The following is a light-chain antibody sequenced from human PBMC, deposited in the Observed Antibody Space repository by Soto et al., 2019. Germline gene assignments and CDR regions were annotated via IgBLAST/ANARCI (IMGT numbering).Light chain of an antibody. Sequence: ERVLTPAPGALSLTPRERATLSCRASQSVSSSYLAWYQQKPGQAPRLLIYGASSRATGIPDRFSGSGSGTDFTLTISRLEPEEFAVYYCQQYGSSPRALGQGTRVDIK. CDR1: QSVSSSY. CDR2: GAS. J-gene: IGKJ1*01. V-gene: IGKV3-20*01. CDR3: QQYGSSPRA.